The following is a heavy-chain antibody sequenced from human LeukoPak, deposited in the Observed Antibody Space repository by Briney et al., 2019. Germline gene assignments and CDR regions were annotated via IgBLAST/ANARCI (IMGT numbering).Heavy chain of an antibody. Sequence: SETLSLTCTVSGGSISSSSYYWGWIRQPPGKGLEWIGSIYYSGSTYYNPSLKSRVTISVDTSKNQFSLKLSSVTAADTAVYYCAKDSGYDAAAFDIWGQGTMVTVSS. CDR1: GGSISSSSYY. CDR3: AKDSGYDAAAFDI. J-gene: IGHJ3*02. V-gene: IGHV4-39*07. D-gene: IGHD5-12*01. CDR2: IYYSGST.